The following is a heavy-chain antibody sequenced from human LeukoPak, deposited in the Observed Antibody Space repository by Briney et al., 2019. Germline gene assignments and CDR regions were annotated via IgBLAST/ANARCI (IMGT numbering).Heavy chain of an antibody. D-gene: IGHD3-22*01. V-gene: IGHV3-30-3*01. J-gene: IGHJ4*02. CDR3: TTTMIAPFDY. Sequence: GGSLRLSCAASGFTFSSYAMHWVRQAPGKGLEWVAVISYDGSNKYYADSVKGRFTISRDNSKNTLYLQMNSLKTEDTAVYYCTTTMIAPFDYWGQGTLVTVSS. CDR1: GFTFSSYA. CDR2: ISYDGSNK.